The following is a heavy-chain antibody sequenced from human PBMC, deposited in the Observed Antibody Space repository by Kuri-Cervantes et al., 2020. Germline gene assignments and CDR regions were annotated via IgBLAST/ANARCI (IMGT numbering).Heavy chain of an antibody. J-gene: IGHJ4*02. Sequence: GGSLRLSCAASGFTFSSYGMHWVRQAPGKGLEWVAVISYDGSNKYYADSVKGRFTISRDNSKNTLYLQMNSLRDEDTAVYYCARPMVRGASPDYWGQGTLVTVSS. D-gene: IGHD3-10*01. CDR1: GFTFSSYG. CDR3: ARPMVRGASPDY. CDR2: ISYDGSNK. V-gene: IGHV3-30*03.